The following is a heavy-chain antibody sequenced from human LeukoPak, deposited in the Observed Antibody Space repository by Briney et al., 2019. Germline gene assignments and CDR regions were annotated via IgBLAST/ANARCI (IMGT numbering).Heavy chain of an antibody. Sequence: PGGSLRLSCAASGFTFSSYGMRWVRQAPGKGLEWVAFIRYDGSNKYYAASVKGRFTIFRNNSKHTLYLQMNSLRAEDTAVYYCAKWGLGYCSGGSCGRGYGMDVWGQGTTVTVSS. CDR2: IRYDGSNK. CDR3: AKWGLGYCSGGSCGRGYGMDV. D-gene: IGHD2-15*01. CDR1: GFTFSSYG. J-gene: IGHJ6*02. V-gene: IGHV3-30*02.